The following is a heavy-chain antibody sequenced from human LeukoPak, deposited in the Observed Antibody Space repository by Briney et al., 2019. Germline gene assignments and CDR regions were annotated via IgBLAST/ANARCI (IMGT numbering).Heavy chain of an antibody. D-gene: IGHD4-17*01. Sequence: GGSLRLSCAASGFTFSSYAMHWVRQAPGKGLEWVAVISYVGSNKYYADSVKGRFTISRDNSKNTLYLQMNSLRAEDTAVYYCARYDCGDYFDYWGQGTLVTVSS. J-gene: IGHJ4*02. CDR2: ISYVGSNK. CDR1: GFTFSSYA. V-gene: IGHV3-30*04. CDR3: ARYDCGDYFDY.